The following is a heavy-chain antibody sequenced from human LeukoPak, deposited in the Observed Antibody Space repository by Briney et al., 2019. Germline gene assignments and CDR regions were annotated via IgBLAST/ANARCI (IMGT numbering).Heavy chain of an antibody. CDR1: GGSISSYY. Sequence: SETLSLTCTVSGGSISSYYWSWIRQPPGKGLEWIGYIYYSGSTNYNPSLKSRVTISVDTSKNQFSLKLSSVTAADTAVYYCASPSAGSSSWYGFDYWGQGTLVTVSA. J-gene: IGHJ4*02. CDR3: ASPSAGSSSWYGFDY. D-gene: IGHD6-13*01. CDR2: IYYSGST. V-gene: IGHV4-59*01.